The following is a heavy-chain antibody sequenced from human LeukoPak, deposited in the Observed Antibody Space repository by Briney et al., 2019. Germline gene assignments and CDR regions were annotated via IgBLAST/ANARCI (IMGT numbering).Heavy chain of an antibody. J-gene: IGHJ2*01. Sequence: PSETLSLTCTVSGGSISSYYWSWIRQPPGKGLEWIGYIYYSGSTNYNPSLKSRVTMSVDTSKNQFSLKLSSVTAADTAVYYCARHYCGGDCYSRWYFDLWGRGTLVTVSS. CDR1: GGSISSYY. D-gene: IGHD2-21*02. CDR2: IYYSGST. V-gene: IGHV4-59*12. CDR3: ARHYCGGDCYSRWYFDL.